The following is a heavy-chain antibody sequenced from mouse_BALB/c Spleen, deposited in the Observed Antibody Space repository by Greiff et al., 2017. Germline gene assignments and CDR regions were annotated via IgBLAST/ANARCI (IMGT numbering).Heavy chain of an antibody. CDR1: GYSFTSGYF. J-gene: IGHJ3*01. CDR3: AKEGYDDGLAGFAY. Sequence: VQLKQSGPGLVKPSQSLSLTCSVTGYSFTSGYFWSWIRQVPGNKLEWMGYISYDGSNNYNPSLKNRISITRDTSKNQFFLKLNTVTTEDTATYYGAKEGYDDGLAGFAYWGQGTLVTVSA. D-gene: IGHD2-4*01. CDR2: ISYDGSN. V-gene: IGHV3-6*02.